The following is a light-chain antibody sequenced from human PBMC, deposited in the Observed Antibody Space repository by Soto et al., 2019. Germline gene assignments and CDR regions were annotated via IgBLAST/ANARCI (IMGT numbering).Light chain of an antibody. Sequence: EKVMTQSPATLSVSPGERATLSCRASQSVNNNLAWYQQKPGQAPRLLIYAASSRATDIPGRFSGSGSGTEFTLSINSLQSEDFAVYSCQQYDTWPITFGQGTRLEMK. CDR2: AAS. V-gene: IGKV3-15*01. CDR3: QQYDTWPIT. CDR1: QSVNNN. J-gene: IGKJ5*01.